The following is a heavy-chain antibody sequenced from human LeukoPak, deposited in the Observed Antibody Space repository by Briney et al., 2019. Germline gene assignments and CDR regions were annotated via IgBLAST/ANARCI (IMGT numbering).Heavy chain of an antibody. CDR2: IYYSGST. Sequence: SETLSLTCTVSGGSISSGGYYWSWIRQHPGKVLEWIGYIYYSGSTYYNPSLKSRVTISVDTSKNQFSLKLSSVTAADTAVYYCARGHCSSTSCYVDFEYWGQGTLVTVSS. CDR1: GGSISSGGYY. V-gene: IGHV4-31*03. CDR3: ARGHCSSTSCYVDFEY. J-gene: IGHJ4*02. D-gene: IGHD2-2*01.